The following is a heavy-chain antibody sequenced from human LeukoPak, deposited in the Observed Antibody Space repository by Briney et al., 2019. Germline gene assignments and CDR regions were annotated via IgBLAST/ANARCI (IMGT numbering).Heavy chain of an antibody. V-gene: IGHV3-30*04. J-gene: IGHJ4*02. CDR1: GFTFSSYA. CDR2: ISYDGSNK. Sequence: GGSLRLSCAAAGFTFSSYAMHWVRQAPGKGLEWVAVISYDGSNKYYADSVKGRFTISSDNSKNTLYLQMNSLRAEDTAVYYCARANSRNYYDSSGYYYAGLDYCGQGTLVTVSS. CDR3: ARANSRNYYDSSGYYYAGLDY. D-gene: IGHD3-22*01.